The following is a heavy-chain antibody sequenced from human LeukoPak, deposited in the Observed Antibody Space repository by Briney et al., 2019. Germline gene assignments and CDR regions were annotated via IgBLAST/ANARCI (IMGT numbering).Heavy chain of an antibody. Sequence: ASVKVSCKASGYTFTSYGISWVRQAPGQGLEGMGWISAYTGKTNYAQKLQGRVTMTTDTSTSTAYMELRSLRSDDTAVYYCARDDSSGSYYFDYWGQGTLVTVSS. CDR2: ISAYTGKT. J-gene: IGHJ4*02. CDR3: ARDDSSGSYYFDY. CDR1: GYTFTSYG. D-gene: IGHD3-22*01. V-gene: IGHV1-18*01.